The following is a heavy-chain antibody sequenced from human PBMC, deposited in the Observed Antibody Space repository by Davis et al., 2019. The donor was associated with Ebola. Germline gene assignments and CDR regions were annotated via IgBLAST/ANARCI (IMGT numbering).Heavy chain of an antibody. V-gene: IGHV1-46*01. D-gene: IGHD2-15*01. Sequence: ASVKVSCKASGYTFTSYYMHWVRQAPGQGLEWMGIINPSGGSTSYAQKFQGRVTMTRDTSTSTVYMELSSLRSEDTAVYYCARDREPGAPPLLQFDPWGQGTQVTVSS. CDR3: ARDREPGAPPLLQFDP. CDR1: GYTFTSYY. J-gene: IGHJ5*02. CDR2: INPSGGST.